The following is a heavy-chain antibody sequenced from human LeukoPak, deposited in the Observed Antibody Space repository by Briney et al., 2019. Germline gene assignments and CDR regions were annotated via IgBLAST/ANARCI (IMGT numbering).Heavy chain of an antibody. CDR1: GYTFTSYG. V-gene: IGHV1-18*01. CDR2: ISAYNGNT. Sequence: ASVKVSCKASGYTFTSYGISWVRQAPGQGLEWMGWISAYNGNTNYAQKLQGRVTMTTDTSTSTAYMELRSLRSDDTAVYYCARTGITMIVVVITGFDYWGQGTLITVSS. J-gene: IGHJ4*02. D-gene: IGHD3-22*01. CDR3: ARTGITMIVVVITGFDY.